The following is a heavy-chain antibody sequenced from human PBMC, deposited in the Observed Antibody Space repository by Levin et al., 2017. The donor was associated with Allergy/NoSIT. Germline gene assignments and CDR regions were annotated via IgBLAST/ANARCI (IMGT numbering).Heavy chain of an antibody. Sequence: SCAASGFTFRSYGMHWVRQAPGKGLEWVAVISYDGSNKYYADSVKGRFTISRDNSKNTLYLQMNSLRAEDTAVYYCANEATYYDILTGYYDYWGQGTLVTVSS. J-gene: IGHJ4*02. CDR3: ANEATYYDILTGYYDY. D-gene: IGHD3-9*01. CDR1: GFTFRSYG. V-gene: IGHV3-30*18. CDR2: ISYDGSNK.